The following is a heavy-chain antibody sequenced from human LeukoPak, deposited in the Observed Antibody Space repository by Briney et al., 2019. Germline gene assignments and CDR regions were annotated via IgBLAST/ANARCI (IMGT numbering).Heavy chain of an antibody. CDR3: TTYGSGRKFDY. D-gene: IGHD3-10*01. CDR1: GFTFSDAW. J-gene: IGHJ4*02. Sequence: GGSLRLSCAASGFTFSDAWMSWVRQTPGKGLEWVGRIESKTDGGTTDYGAPVKGRFTISRDDSTNTLYLQMNSLKSEDTAAYYCTTYGSGRKFDYWGQGILVTVSS. CDR2: IESKTDGGTT. V-gene: IGHV3-15*04.